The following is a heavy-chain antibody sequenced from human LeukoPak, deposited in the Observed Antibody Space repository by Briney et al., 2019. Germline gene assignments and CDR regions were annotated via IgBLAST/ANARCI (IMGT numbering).Heavy chain of an antibody. CDR2: IYSGGST. D-gene: IGHD2-2*01. V-gene: IGHV3-66*02. CDR3: AREANCRSTSCYGDY. CDR1: GFTVSSNY. Sequence: GGSLRLSCAASGFTVSSNYMSWVRQAPGKGLEWVSVIYSGGSTYYADSVKGRFTISRDNSKNTLYLQMSSLRAEDTAVYYCAREANCRSTSCYGDYWGQGTLVTVSS. J-gene: IGHJ4*02.